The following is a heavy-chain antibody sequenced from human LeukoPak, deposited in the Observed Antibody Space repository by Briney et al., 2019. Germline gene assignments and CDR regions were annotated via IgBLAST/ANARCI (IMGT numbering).Heavy chain of an antibody. D-gene: IGHD3-10*01. CDR2: ISASGGNT. V-gene: IGHV3-23*01. J-gene: IGHJ4*02. CDR3: AARLIGSFFDQ. Sequence: GGSLRLSRAASGFTFSTYAMAWVRQAPGKGLEWVSSISASGGNTYYADYVTGRFMISRDNSKNTLYLHMNSLRPEDTAVYYCAARLIGSFFDQWGQGTLVPVSS. CDR1: GFTFSTYA.